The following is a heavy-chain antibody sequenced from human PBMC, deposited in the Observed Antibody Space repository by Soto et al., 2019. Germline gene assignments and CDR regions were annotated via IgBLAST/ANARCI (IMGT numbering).Heavy chain of an antibody. V-gene: IGHV3-20*04. J-gene: IGHJ4*02. CDR2: INWNGGST. CDR1: GFTFGDYG. Sequence: GGSLRLSCAASGFTFGDYGMSWVRQAPGKGLEWVSGINWNGGSTGYADSVKGRFTISRDNAKNSLYLQMNSLRAEDASLYYCARDLDGDWGNRDYWGQGTLVTVSS. CDR3: ARDLDGDWGNRDY. D-gene: IGHD3-16*01.